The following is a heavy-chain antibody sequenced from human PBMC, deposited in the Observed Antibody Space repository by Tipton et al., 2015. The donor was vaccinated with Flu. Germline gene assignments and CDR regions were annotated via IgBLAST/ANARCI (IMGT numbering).Heavy chain of an antibody. CDR2: IWYDGRQT. D-gene: IGHD3-3*01. V-gene: IGHV3-33*01. J-gene: IGHJ6*03. CDR3: ARDGPEWNYFSYMDV. Sequence: SLRLSCAASGFTFTLFGMHWVRQAPGKGLEWVSFIWYDGRQTYYADSVKGRFTISRDDSKNTVYLQMNSLTVEDTAVYYCARDGPEWNYFSYMDVWGKGTTVTVSS. CDR1: GFTFTLFG.